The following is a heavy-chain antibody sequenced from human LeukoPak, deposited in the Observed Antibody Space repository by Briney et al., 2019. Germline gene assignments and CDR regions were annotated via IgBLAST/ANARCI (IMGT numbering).Heavy chain of an antibody. CDR1: GFTVSVNY. CDR3: ARDGSYARSFDY. V-gene: IGHV3-53*01. CDR2: IYSGGST. D-gene: IGHD2-2*01. Sequence: PGGSLRLSCAASGFTVSVNYMSWVRQAPGKGLEWVSVIYSGGSTYYADSVKGRFTISRDNSKNTVSLQMSSLRAEDTAVYYCARDGSYARSFDYWGQGTLVTVSS. J-gene: IGHJ4*02.